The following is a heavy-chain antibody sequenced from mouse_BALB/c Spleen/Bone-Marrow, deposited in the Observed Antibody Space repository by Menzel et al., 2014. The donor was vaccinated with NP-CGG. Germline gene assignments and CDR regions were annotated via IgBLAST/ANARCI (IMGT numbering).Heavy chain of an antibody. CDR2: IYPSDSYT. V-gene: IGHV1S126*01. Sequence: QVQLKHSGAELVRPGATVKVSCKASGYTLTSYWINWVKQRPGQGLEWIGNIYPSDSYTNYNQNFKDKATLTVDKSSSTAYMQLSSPTSGDSAVYYCTRQYGNYYAMDYWGQGTSVTVSS. J-gene: IGHJ4*01. CDR1: GYTLTSYW. D-gene: IGHD2-10*02. CDR3: TRQYGNYYAMDY.